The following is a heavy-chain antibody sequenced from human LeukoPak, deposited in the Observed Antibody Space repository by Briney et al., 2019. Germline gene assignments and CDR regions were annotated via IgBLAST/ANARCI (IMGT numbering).Heavy chain of an antibody. Sequence: SVKVSCKASGYTFTGYYMHWVRQAPGQGLEWMEGIIPIFGTANYAQKFQGRVTITTDGSTSTAYLQLSSLRSEDTAVYYCARAPWANADYYYYYMDVWGKGTTVTVSS. V-gene: IGHV1-69*05. CDR2: IIPIFGTA. D-gene: IGHD4/OR15-4a*01. J-gene: IGHJ6*03. CDR1: GYTFTGYY. CDR3: ARAPWANADYYYYYMDV.